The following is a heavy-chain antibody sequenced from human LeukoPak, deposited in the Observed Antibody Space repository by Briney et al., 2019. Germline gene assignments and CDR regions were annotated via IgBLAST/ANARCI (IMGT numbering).Heavy chain of an antibody. CDR3: ARDHSDYPRVFDY. V-gene: IGHV4-59*01. D-gene: IGHD3-22*01. CDR1: GGSISSYY. CDR2: FYYSGST. J-gene: IGHJ4*02. Sequence: PSETLSLTCTVSGGSISSYYWSWIRQPTGKGLEWIGFFYYSGSTNYNPSLKSRVTMSVDPSKNHFSLKLSSVTAADTAVYYCARDHSDYPRVFDYWGQGTLVTVSS.